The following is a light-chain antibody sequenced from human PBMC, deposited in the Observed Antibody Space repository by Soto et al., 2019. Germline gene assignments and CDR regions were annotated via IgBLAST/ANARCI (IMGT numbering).Light chain of an antibody. J-gene: IGLJ3*02. V-gene: IGLV2-14*01. CDR3: SSSTSTGSLV. Sequence: QSALTQPASVSGSPGQSITIACTGTNRDVGSYNLVSWYQQRPGAAPKLIIYEVRNRPSGISDRFPGSKSGNTASLTISGPQAGDEAEYICSSSTSTGSLVFGGGTKLTVL. CDR2: EVR. CDR1: NRDVGSYNL.